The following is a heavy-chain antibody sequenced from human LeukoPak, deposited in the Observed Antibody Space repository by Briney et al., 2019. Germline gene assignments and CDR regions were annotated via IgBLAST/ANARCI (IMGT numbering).Heavy chain of an antibody. Sequence: GASVKVSCKASGYTFTGYGISWVRQAPGQGLEWMGWISAYNGNTNYAQKLQGRVTMTTDTSTSTAYMELRSLRSDDTAVYYCARDSRYIAAAGTVDYWGQGTLVTVSS. CDR1: GYTFTGYG. J-gene: IGHJ4*02. V-gene: IGHV1-18*01. CDR2: ISAYNGNT. CDR3: ARDSRYIAAAGTVDY. D-gene: IGHD6-13*01.